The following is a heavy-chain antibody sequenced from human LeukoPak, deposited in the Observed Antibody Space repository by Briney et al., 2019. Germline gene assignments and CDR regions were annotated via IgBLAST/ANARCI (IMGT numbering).Heavy chain of an antibody. CDR3: ARDLEWLGYYYYYYMDV. J-gene: IGHJ6*03. CDR2: ISWNSGSI. V-gene: IGHV3-9*01. Sequence: GGSLRLSCAASGFTFDDYAMHWVRQAPGKGLEWVSGISWNSGSIGYADSVKGRFTISRDNSRNTLYLQMNSLRAEDTAVYYCARDLEWLGYYYYYYMDVWGKGTTVTVSS. D-gene: IGHD6-19*01. CDR1: GFTFDDYA.